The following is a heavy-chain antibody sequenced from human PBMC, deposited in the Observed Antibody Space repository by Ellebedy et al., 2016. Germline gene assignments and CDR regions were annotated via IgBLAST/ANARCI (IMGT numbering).Heavy chain of an antibody. Sequence: GESLKISXAASGFTFSISGMTWIRQAPGKGLEWVATISSGEEAYYPDPLKGRFTISRNNAMNSVYLQLHSLNVDDTAVYYCTRDASEWSRDYWGQGTLVTVSS. CDR1: GFTFSISG. CDR3: TRDASEWSRDY. V-gene: IGHV3-21*06. D-gene: IGHD3-3*01. J-gene: IGHJ4*02. CDR2: ISSGEEA.